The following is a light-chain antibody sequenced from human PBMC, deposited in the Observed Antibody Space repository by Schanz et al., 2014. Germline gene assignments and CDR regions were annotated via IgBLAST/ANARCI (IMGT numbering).Light chain of an antibody. V-gene: IGLV1-40*01. J-gene: IGLJ2*01. Sequence: QSVLTQPPSVSGAPGQRVTISCTGSSSNIGAGYVVHWYQQLPGTAPKLLIYGNNNRPSGVPDRFSGSKSGTSASLAITGLQAEDEADYYCSSYAGSNNLVFGGGTKLT. CDR2: GNN. CDR3: SSYAGSNNLV. CDR1: SSNIGAGYV.